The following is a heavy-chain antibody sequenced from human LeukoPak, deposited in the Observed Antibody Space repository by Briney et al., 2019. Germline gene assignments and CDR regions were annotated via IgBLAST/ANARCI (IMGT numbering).Heavy chain of an antibody. CDR3: AKLATVTTQVSWFDP. Sequence: GGSLRLSCVAAGFTFRTFAMSWVRQTPGKGLEWVSAISGSGDSTYYADSVKGRFTISRDNSKNTLYLQMDSLRAGDTATYYCAKLATVTTQVSWFDPWGQGTLVSVCS. D-gene: IGHD4-17*01. CDR2: ISGSGDST. CDR1: GFTFRTFA. J-gene: IGHJ5*02. V-gene: IGHV3-23*01.